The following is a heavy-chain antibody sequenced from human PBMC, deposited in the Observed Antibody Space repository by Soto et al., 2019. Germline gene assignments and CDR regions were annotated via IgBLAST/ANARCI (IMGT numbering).Heavy chain of an antibody. CDR2: IIPIFRTP. D-gene: IGHD5-12*01. CDR1: GGTFSSYA. CDR3: ARDKDRPRLGGNYYYIMDV. V-gene: IGHV1-69*12. J-gene: IGHJ6*02. Sequence: QVQLVQSGAAVKKPGSSVKVSCKASGGTFSSYAISWVRQAPGQGLEWMGGIIPIFRTPDYAQKFQGRVTITADESTSTAYMELSSLRSEDTAVYYCARDKDRPRLGGNYYYIMDVWGQGTTVTVSS.